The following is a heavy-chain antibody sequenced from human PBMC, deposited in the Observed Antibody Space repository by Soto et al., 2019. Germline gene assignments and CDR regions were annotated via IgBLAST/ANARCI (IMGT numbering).Heavy chain of an antibody. CDR1: GFIFSSYA. D-gene: IGHD3-16*01. V-gene: IGHV3-23*01. Sequence: PGGSLRLSCAASGFIFSSYAMSWVRQAPGKGLEWVSVISGSGGSTYHADSVKGRFTISRDNSKNTLYLQMNSLRAEDTALYYCARGDLTADYWGQGTLVTVSS. CDR3: ARGDLTADY. J-gene: IGHJ4*02. CDR2: ISGSGGST.